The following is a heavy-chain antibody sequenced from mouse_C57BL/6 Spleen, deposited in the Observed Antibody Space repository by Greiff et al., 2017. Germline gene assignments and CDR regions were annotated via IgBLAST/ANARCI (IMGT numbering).Heavy chain of an antibody. CDR1: GYTFTSYW. J-gene: IGHJ2*01. Sequence: VQLQQPGAELVKPGASVKLSCKASGYTFTSYWMHWVKQRPGQGLEWIGMIHPNSGSTNYNEKFKSKATLTVDKSSSTAYMQLNSLTSEDSAVYYCARWDYYDSPFFDYWGQGTTLTVSS. V-gene: IGHV1-64*01. CDR3: ARWDYYDSPFFDY. CDR2: IHPNSGST. D-gene: IGHD1-1*01.